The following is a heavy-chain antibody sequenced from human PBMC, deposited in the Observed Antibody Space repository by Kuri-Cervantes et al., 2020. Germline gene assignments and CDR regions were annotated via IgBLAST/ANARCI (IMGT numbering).Heavy chain of an antibody. D-gene: IGHD3-10*01. J-gene: IGHJ5*02. CDR1: GYTFTSYY. CDR3: AIAYYYGSGSYSFDP. Sequence: ASVKVSCKASGYTFTSYYMHWVRQAPGQGLEWMGIINPSGGSTSYAQKFQGRVTMTRDTSTSTVYMELSSLRSEDTAVYYCAIAYYYGSGSYSFDPWGQGTLVTVSS. V-gene: IGHV1-46*01. CDR2: INPSGGST.